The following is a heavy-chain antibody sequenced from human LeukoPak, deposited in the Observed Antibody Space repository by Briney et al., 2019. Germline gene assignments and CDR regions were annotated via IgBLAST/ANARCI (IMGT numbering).Heavy chain of an antibody. V-gene: IGHV3-30*02. Sequence: GGSLRLSCAASGFLFNNYGMHWVRQVPGKGLEWVALIRYDGGTTQYADSVKGRFTISRDNSRDILFLQMNSLRGEDTAVYYCAKDRGTMVGPTPTSDYWGQGTLVTVSS. J-gene: IGHJ4*02. D-gene: IGHD1-26*01. CDR3: AKDRGTMVGPTPTSDY. CDR2: IRYDGGTT. CDR1: GFLFNNYG.